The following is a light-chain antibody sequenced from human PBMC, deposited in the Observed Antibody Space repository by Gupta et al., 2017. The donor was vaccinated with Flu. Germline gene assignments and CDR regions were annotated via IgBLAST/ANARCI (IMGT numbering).Light chain of an antibody. V-gene: IGLV3-19*01. CDR1: SLGSCY. J-gene: IGLJ1*01. CDR2: DNN. Sequence: TVSTTWRVDSLGSCYASWYQHKPAQAPALLMCDNNIRHSGITDRFSGSSSGTTAALTITVAQAEEEADYYCYSRESNTNVLFVFATGTKVTV. CDR3: YSRESNTNVLFV.